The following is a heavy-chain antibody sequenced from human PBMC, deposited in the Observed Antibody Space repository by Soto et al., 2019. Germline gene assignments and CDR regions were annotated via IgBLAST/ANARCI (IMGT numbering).Heavy chain of an antibody. J-gene: IGHJ3*02. D-gene: IGHD2-15*01. V-gene: IGHV3-23*01. CDR1: GFAFSSYA. CDR2: ISGSGITT. Sequence: EMQLLESGGDLVQPGGSLRLSCAASGFAFSSYAMTWVRQAPGKGLEYVSAISGSGITTYYAASMKGRFIISRDNSRNTQFLHISSLRGEDTALYYCAKDRDDIEMVDAFEMWGQGTMVTVSS. CDR3: AKDRDDIEMVDAFEM.